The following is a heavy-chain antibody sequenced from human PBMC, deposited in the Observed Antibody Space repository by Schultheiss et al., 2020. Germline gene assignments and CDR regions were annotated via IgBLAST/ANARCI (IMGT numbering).Heavy chain of an antibody. CDR2: ISGSGGST. V-gene: IGHV3-23*01. J-gene: IGHJ6*02. D-gene: IGHD6-13*01. CDR1: GFTFSSYA. Sequence: GGSLRLSCAASGFTFSSYAMSWVRQAPGKGLEWVSAISGSGGSTYYADSVKGRFTISRDNSKNTLYLQMNSLRAEDTAVYYCARGSSSSQNYYYYYGMDVWGQGTTVTVS. CDR3: ARGSSSSQNYYYYYGMDV.